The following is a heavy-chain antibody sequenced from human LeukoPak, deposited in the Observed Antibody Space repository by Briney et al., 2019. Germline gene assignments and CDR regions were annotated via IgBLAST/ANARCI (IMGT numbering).Heavy chain of an antibody. J-gene: IGHJ3*02. D-gene: IGHD3-16*01. V-gene: IGHV3-74*01. CDR3: ARAGGSGVRGAFDI. Sequence: QPGGSLRLSCAAPGFPFSSSWMHWVRKAPGKGLVWVSRINTDGSSTSYADSVKGRFTISRDNAKNTLYLQMNSLRAEDTAVYYCARAGGSGVRGAFDIWGQGTMVTVSS. CDR1: GFPFSSSW. CDR2: INTDGSST.